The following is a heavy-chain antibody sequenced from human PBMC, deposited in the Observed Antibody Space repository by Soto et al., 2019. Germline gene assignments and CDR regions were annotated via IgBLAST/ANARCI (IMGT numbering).Heavy chain of an antibody. J-gene: IGHJ5*02. CDR2: IYYSGNT. CDR1: GGSISSSSYY. V-gene: IGHV4-39*01. Sequence: SLTCTVSGGSISSSSYYWGWIRQPPGKGLEWIGSIYYSGNTYYNPSLKSRVTISVDTSKNQFSLKLTSVTAADTAVYYCARHTLTLNWFDPWGQGTLVTVSS. D-gene: IGHD2-15*01. CDR3: ARHTLTLNWFDP.